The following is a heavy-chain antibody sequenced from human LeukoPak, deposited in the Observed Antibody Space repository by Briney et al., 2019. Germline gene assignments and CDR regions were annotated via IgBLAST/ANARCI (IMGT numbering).Heavy chain of an antibody. CDR3: AKVGYNSLYYYYYYMDV. D-gene: IGHD5-24*01. J-gene: IGHJ6*03. Sequence: PGGSLRLSCAASGFTFDDYAMHWVRQAPGKGLEWVSLISGDGGSTYYADSVKGRFTISRDNSKNSLYLQMNSLRTEDTALYYCAKVGYNSLYYYYYYMDVWGKGTTVTVSS. V-gene: IGHV3-43*02. CDR1: GFTFDDYA. CDR2: ISGDGGST.